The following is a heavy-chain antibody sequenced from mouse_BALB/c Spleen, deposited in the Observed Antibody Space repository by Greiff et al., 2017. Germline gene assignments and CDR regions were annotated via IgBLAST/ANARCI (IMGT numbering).Heavy chain of an antibody. V-gene: IGHV1-80*01. Sequence: VQLQQSGAELVRPGSSVKISCKASGYAFSSYWMNWVKQRPGQGLEWIGQIYPGDGDTNYNGKFKGKATLTADKSSSTAYMQLSSLTSEDSAVYFCARKWLPYFDYWGQGTTLTVSS. CDR3: ARKWLPYFDY. CDR2: IYPGDGDT. J-gene: IGHJ2*01. CDR1: GYAFSSYW. D-gene: IGHD1-3*01.